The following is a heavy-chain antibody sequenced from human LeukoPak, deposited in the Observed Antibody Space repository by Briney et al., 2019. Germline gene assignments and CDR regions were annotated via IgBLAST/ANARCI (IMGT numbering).Heavy chain of an antibody. V-gene: IGHV3-74*01. CDR3: ARVAKERVGGVYYFDY. Sequence: PGGSLRLSCAASGITFSGAWMHWVRQAPGKGLVWVSRINDDGSFRRYANSVKGRFTISRDNAKNTLFLQMDSLRAEDTAVYYCARVAKERVGGVYYFDYWGQGTLVTVSS. D-gene: IGHD1-1*01. CDR1: GITFSGAW. J-gene: IGHJ4*02. CDR2: INDDGSFR.